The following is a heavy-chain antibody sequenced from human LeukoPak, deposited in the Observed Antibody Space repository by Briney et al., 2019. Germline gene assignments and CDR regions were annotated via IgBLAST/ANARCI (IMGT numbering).Heavy chain of an antibody. Sequence: SETLSLTCTLSGGSFSSYYWSLIRQPPVKVLDWIGYIYYSVSTNYNPSLTSRFTISVDTSKNHFSLNLSSVTAADTAVYYCARHHLYGSGSYYRSRFDPWGQGTLVTVSS. J-gene: IGHJ5*02. D-gene: IGHD3-10*01. CDR2: IYYSVST. CDR3: ARHHLYGSGSYYRSRFDP. CDR1: GGSFSSYY. V-gene: IGHV4-59*08.